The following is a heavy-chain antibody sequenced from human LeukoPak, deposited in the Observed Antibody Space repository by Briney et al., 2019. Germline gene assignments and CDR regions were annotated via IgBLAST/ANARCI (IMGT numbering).Heavy chain of an antibody. CDR2: INPNSGGT. V-gene: IGHV1-2*02. J-gene: IGHJ4*02. D-gene: IGHD6-19*01. Sequence: GASVKVSCKASGYTFTNSYIHWVRQAPGQVLEWMGWINPNSGGTNYAQKFQGRVTMTRDTSISTAYMELSRLRSDDTAVYYCARALRLGIAVAGEGNYGWWGRGTLVTVSS. CDR1: GYTFTNSY. CDR3: ARALRLGIAVAGEGNYGW.